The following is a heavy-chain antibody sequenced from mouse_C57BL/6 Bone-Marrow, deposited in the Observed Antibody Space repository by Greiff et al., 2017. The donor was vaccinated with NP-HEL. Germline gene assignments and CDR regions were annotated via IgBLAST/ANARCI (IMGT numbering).Heavy chain of an antibody. CDR3: ARQHYYGSSHWYFDV. J-gene: IGHJ1*03. V-gene: IGHV5-12*01. CDR2: ISNGGGST. CDR1: GFTFSDYY. D-gene: IGHD1-1*01. Sequence: EVKLMESGGGLVQPGGSLKLSCAASGFTFSDYYMYWVRQTPEKRLEWVAYISNGGGSTYYPDTVKGRFTISRDNAKNTLYLQMSRLKSEDTAMYYCARQHYYGSSHWYFDVWGTGTTVTVSS.